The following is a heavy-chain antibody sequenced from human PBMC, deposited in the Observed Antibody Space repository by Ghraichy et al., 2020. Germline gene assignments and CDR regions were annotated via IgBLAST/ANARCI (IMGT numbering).Heavy chain of an antibody. J-gene: IGHJ4*02. CDR1: GGSISSGGYY. CDR2: IYYSGST. V-gene: IGHV4-31*03. Sequence: SETLSLTCTVSGGSISSGGYYWSWIRQHPGKGLEWIGYIYYSGSTYYNPSLKSRVTISVDTSKNQFSLKLSSVTAADTAVYYCARAFYYYDSTSGDFDYWGQGTLVTVSS. CDR3: ARAFYYYDSTSGDFDY. D-gene: IGHD3-22*01.